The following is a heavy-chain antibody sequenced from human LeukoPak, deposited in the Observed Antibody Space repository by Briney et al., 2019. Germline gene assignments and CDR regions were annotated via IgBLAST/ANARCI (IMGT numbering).Heavy chain of an antibody. CDR1: GFTFSGSA. CDR2: IRSKANSYAT. Sequence: PGGSLRLSCAASGFTFSGSAMHWVRQASGKGLEWVGRIRSKANSYATAYAASVKGRFTISRDDSKNTAYLQMNSLKTEDTAVYYCTRRRTQGGDYEDYWGQGTLATVSS. CDR3: TRRRTQGGDYEDY. V-gene: IGHV3-73*01. J-gene: IGHJ4*02. D-gene: IGHD4-17*01.